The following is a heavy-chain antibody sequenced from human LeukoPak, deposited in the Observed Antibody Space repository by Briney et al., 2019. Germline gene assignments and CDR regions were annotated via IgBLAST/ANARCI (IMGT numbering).Heavy chain of an antibody. CDR1: GDSISMHY. D-gene: IGHD3-9*01. Sequence: SKTLSLTCSVSGDSISMHYWSWIRQPPGKGLEWIGYIDHTGSTNYNPSLNSRVTISRDTSKNQFSLKLSSVTAADTAVYYCATGWYDILTGYYKECWGQGTLVTVSS. V-gene: IGHV4-59*11. CDR2: IDHTGST. J-gene: IGHJ4*02. CDR3: ATGWYDILTGYYKEC.